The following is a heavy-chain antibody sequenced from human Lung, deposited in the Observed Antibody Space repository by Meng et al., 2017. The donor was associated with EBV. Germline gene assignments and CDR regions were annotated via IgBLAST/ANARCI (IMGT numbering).Heavy chain of an antibody. CDR1: GGSISSGGYY. D-gene: IGHD4-11*01. Sequence: QVQMKEAGHGLVKPSQTLSLTCTVSGGSISSGGYYWSWIRQHPGKGLEWIGYIYYSGSTYYNPSLKSRVTISVDTSKNQFSLKLSSVTAADTAVYHCAATVNDGYFDYWGQGTLVTVSS. V-gene: IGHV4-31*03. CDR2: IYYSGST. CDR3: AATVNDGYFDY. J-gene: IGHJ4*02.